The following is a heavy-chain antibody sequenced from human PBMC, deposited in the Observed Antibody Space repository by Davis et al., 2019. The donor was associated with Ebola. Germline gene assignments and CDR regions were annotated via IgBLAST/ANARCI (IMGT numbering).Heavy chain of an antibody. V-gene: IGHV1-2*06. D-gene: IGHD4-17*01. CDR2: INPNSGGT. CDR3: ARLTVTWWFDP. Sequence: AASVKVSCKTSGYTFTGYYMHWVRQAPGQGLEWMGRINPNSGGTNYAQKFQGRVTMTRDTSISTAYMELSRLRSDDTAVYYCARLTVTWWFDPWGQGTLVTVSS. J-gene: IGHJ5*02. CDR1: GYTFTGYY.